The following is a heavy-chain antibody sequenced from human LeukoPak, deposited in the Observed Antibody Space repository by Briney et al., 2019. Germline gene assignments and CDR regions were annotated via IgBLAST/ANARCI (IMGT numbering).Heavy chain of an antibody. CDR2: IYYSGST. Sequence: TSETLSLTCTVSGGSISSYYWSWIRQPPGKGLEWIGYIYYSGSTNYNPSLKSRVTISVDTSKNQFSLKLSSVTAADAAVYYCARGKIYYDSRGLVCVFTPWGQEPRVPFSS. V-gene: IGHV4-59*01. CDR3: ARGKIYYDSRGLVCVFTP. D-gene: IGHD3-22*01. J-gene: IGHJ5*02. CDR1: GGSISSYY.